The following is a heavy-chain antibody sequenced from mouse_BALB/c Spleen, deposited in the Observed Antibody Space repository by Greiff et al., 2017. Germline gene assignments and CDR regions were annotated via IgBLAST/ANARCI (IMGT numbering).Heavy chain of an antibody. D-gene: IGHD1-1*01. J-gene: IGHJ1*01. CDR3: TKTTVYWYFDV. Sequence: VQLQQSGTVLARPGASVKMSCKASGYTFTSYWMHWVKQRPGQGLEWIGAIYPGNSDTSYNQKFKGKAKLTAVTSTSTAYMELSSLTNEDSAVYYCTKTTVYWYFDVWGAGTTVTVSS. V-gene: IGHV1-5*01. CDR1: GYTFTSYW. CDR2: IYPGNSDT.